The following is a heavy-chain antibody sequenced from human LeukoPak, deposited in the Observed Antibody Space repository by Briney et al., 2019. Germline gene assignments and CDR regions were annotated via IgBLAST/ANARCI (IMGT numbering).Heavy chain of an antibody. Sequence: SETLSLTCTVSGGSISNYYWNWIRQPPGQGLEWIGHIYYSGSTNYNPSLKSRVTVSVDTSKNQFSLKLSSVTAADTAVYYCARMVESTVTIAFENWFDPWGQGTLVTVSS. V-gene: IGHV4-59*01. D-gene: IGHD4-11*01. CDR1: GGSISNYY. CDR3: ARMVESTVTIAFENWFDP. CDR2: IYYSGST. J-gene: IGHJ5*02.